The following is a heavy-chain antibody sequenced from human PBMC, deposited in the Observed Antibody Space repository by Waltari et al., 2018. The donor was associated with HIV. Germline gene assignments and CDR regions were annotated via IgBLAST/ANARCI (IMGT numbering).Heavy chain of an antibody. CDR2: IKGDGNDI. J-gene: IGHJ4*02. V-gene: IGHV3-74*01. D-gene: IGHD6-19*01. CDR3: VGGGGWLIDY. CDR1: ISYFRPDW. Sequence: VQLVESGGGFVHPGGPLRLACTASISYFRPDWMQWTRQAPGKGLLWVSYIKGDGNDIDYADSVKGRFAISRDNAKKTLYLEMNSLRAEDTAVYYCVGGGGWLIDYWGQGTLVTVSS.